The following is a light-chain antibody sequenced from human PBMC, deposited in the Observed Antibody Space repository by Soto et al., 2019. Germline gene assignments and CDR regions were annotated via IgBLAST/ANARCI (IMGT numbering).Light chain of an antibody. CDR3: SSYTTSSTSVI. Sequence: QSALTQPASVSGSPGQSITISCTGTSSDIGYYKYVSWYQQHPGKAPKLMIYEVTNRPSGVSDRFSGSKSGNTASLTISGLQAEDEADYYCSSYTTSSTSVIFGGGTKLTVL. V-gene: IGLV2-14*01. J-gene: IGLJ2*01. CDR1: SSDIGYYKY. CDR2: EVT.